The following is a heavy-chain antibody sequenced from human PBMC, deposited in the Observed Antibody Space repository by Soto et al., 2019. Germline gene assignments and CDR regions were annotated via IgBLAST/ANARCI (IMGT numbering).Heavy chain of an antibody. J-gene: IGHJ3*02. D-gene: IGHD3-22*01. CDR3: ASPAHYYDSSGYPTDDAFDI. CDR2: IYPGDSDT. Sequence: PRESLKISCKGSGYSFTSYWIGWVRQMPGKGLEWMGIIYPGDSDTRYSPSFQGQVTISADKSISTAYLQWSSLKASDTAMYYCASPAHYYDSSGYPTDDAFDIWGQGTMVTVSS. V-gene: IGHV5-51*01. CDR1: GYSFTSYW.